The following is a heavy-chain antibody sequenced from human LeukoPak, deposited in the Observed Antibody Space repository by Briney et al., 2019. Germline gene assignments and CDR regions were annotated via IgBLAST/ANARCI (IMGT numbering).Heavy chain of an antibody. CDR2: ISYDGSNK. CDR3: ARVFGAAAGTDFYYYYGMDV. D-gene: IGHD6-13*01. J-gene: IGHJ6*02. V-gene: IGHV3-30*03. Sequence: GGSLRLSCAASGFTFSSYGMHWVRQAPGKGLEWVAVISYDGSNKYYADSVKGRFTISRDNAKNSLYLQMNSLRAEDTAVYYCARVFGAAAGTDFYYYYGMDVWGQGTTVTVSS. CDR1: GFTFSSYG.